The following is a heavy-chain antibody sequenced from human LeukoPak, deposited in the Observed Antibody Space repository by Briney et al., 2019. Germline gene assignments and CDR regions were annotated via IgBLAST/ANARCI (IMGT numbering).Heavy chain of an antibody. CDR2: ISWNSGSI. CDR3: ASQGLRYFDWLLPFDY. Sequence: GGSLRLSCAASGFTFDDYAMHWVRQAPGKGLEWVSGISWNSGSIGYADSVKGRFTISRDNAKNSLYLQMNSLRAEDTAVYYCASQGLRYFDWLLPFDYWGQGTLVTVSS. J-gene: IGHJ4*02. D-gene: IGHD3-9*01. CDR1: GFTFDDYA. V-gene: IGHV3-9*01.